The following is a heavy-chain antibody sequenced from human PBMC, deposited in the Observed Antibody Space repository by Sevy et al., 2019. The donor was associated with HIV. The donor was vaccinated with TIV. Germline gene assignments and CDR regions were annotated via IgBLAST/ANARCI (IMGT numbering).Heavy chain of an antibody. J-gene: IGHJ1*01. Sequence: ASVKVSCKASGYTFTSYHITWVRQAPGQGLEWMGWITAYNGNTNYAQRLQGRVTMTTDTSTSTAYMELRSLRSDDTAVYYCARAPSGSQGPGQDFRHWGQGTLVTVSS. V-gene: IGHV1-18*01. D-gene: IGHD1-26*01. CDR3: ARAPSGSQGPGQDFRH. CDR2: ITAYNGNT. CDR1: GYTFTSYH.